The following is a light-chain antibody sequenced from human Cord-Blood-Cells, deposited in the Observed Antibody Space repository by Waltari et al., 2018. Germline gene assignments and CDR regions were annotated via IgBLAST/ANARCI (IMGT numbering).Light chain of an antibody. Sequence: QSALTQPASVSGSPGQSITISCTGTSSDVGGYHYVSWYQQHPGKAPKLMIYDVSKRPSGVSNRFSGSKSGNPASLTISGLQAEDEADYYCSSYTSSSTWVFGGGTKLTVL. CDR2: DVS. CDR1: SSDVGGYHY. V-gene: IGLV2-14*01. J-gene: IGLJ3*02. CDR3: SSYTSSSTWV.